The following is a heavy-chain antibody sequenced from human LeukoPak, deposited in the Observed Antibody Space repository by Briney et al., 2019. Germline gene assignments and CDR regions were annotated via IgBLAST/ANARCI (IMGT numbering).Heavy chain of an antibody. J-gene: IGHJ3*02. Sequence: SETLSLTCTVSGASISSGSYYWSWLRQPAGTGLEWIGRIYTSGSTNYNPSLKSRVTISVDASKNQFSLKLSSVTAADTAVYYCARAHGSSGYYYVTGYAFDIWGQGTMVTVSS. CDR1: GASISSGSYY. V-gene: IGHV4-61*02. CDR3: ARAHGSSGYYYVTGYAFDI. D-gene: IGHD3-22*01. CDR2: IYTSGST.